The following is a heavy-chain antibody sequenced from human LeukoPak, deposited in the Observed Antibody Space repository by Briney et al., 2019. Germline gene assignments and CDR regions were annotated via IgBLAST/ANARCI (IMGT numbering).Heavy chain of an antibody. D-gene: IGHD4-11*01. J-gene: IGHJ5*02. CDR1: GGTFSSYA. CDR2: IIPIFGTA. V-gene: IGHV1-69*06. CDR3: ARCMGYSNWGYNWFDP. Sequence: GSSVKVSCKASGGTFSSYAISWVRQAPGQGLEWMGGIIPIFGTANYAQKFQGRVTITADKSTSTAYMELSSLRSEDTAVYYCARCMGYSNWGYNWFDPWGQGTLVTVSS.